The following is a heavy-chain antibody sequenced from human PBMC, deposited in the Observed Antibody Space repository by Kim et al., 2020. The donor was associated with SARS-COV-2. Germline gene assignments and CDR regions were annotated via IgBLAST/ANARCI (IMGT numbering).Heavy chain of an antibody. CDR1: GYTFTSYG. V-gene: IGHV1-18*01. D-gene: IGHD6-13*01. Sequence: ASEKVSCKASGYTFTSYGISWVRQAPGQGLEWMGWISAYNGNTNYAQKLQGRVTMTTDTSTSTAYMELRSLRSDDTAVYYCARDLPIAAAGTGFDYWGQGTLVTVSS. CDR2: ISAYNGNT. CDR3: ARDLPIAAAGTGFDY. J-gene: IGHJ4*02.